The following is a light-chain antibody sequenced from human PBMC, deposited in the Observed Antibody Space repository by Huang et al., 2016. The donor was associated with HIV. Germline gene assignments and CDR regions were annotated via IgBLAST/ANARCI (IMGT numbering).Light chain of an antibody. Sequence: EIVLTQSPATLSLSPGERATLSCRASQSITKYLAWYQHKPGQAPILLIYDASTRATGIPGRFSGSGSGTDFTLTISSLEPEDFAVYYCQQRRNWLTFGGGTKVEIK. CDR2: DAS. CDR3: QQRRNWLT. CDR1: QSITKY. J-gene: IGKJ4*01. V-gene: IGKV3-11*01.